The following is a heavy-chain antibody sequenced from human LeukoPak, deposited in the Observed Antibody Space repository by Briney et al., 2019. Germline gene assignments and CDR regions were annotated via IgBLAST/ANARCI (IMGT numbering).Heavy chain of an antibody. CDR3: ARRGWYLDL. J-gene: IGHJ2*01. CDR1: GGSISSSDYY. Sequence: SETLSLTCTVSGGSISSSDYYWDWIRQPPGKGLEWIASISYSGSTYYNPSLKSRVTMSVDTSKNQFSLKLSSVTAADTAVYYCARRGWYLDLWGRGTLVTVSS. V-gene: IGHV4-39*07. CDR2: ISYSGST.